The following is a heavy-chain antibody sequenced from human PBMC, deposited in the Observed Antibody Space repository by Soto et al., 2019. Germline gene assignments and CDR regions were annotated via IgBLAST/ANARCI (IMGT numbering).Heavy chain of an antibody. V-gene: IGHV5-51*01. D-gene: IGHD6-6*01. CDR1: GYRFTSYW. Sequence: GESLKISCQGSGYRFTSYWIGWVRQLPGKGLEWMGIFYPGDSDTRYSPSFQGQVTISADKSISTAYLQWSSLKASDTAMYYCARHKVYSSSSLTPLYYYYYGMDVWGQGTTVTVSS. CDR3: ARHKVYSSSSLTPLYYYYYGMDV. J-gene: IGHJ6*02. CDR2: FYPGDSDT.